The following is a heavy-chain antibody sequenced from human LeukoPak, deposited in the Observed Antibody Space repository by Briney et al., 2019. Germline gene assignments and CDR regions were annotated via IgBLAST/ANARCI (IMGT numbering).Heavy chain of an antibody. CDR1: GFTFSSHW. CDR2: IKQDGSEK. D-gene: IGHD6-6*01. V-gene: IGHV3-7*01. Sequence: PGGSLRLSCAASGFTFSSHWMSWVRQAPGKGLEWVANIKQDGSEKYYVDSVKGRFTISRDHAENSLYLQMNSLRAEDTAVYYCARSGIAARRPWGYWGQGTLVTVSS. J-gene: IGHJ4*02. CDR3: ARSGIAARRPWGY.